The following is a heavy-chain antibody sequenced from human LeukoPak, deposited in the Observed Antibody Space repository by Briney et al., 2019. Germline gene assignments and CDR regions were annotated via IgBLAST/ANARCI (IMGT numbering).Heavy chain of an antibody. CDR1: GFTFDDYA. Sequence: GRSLRLSCAASGFTFDDYAMSWVRQAPGKGLEWVSGSSSSGDSKYYADYVKGRFTISRDNSKNTLSLQMNSLRDEDTAVYYCAKDRSDYSNARGFDYWGQGTLVTVSS. J-gene: IGHJ4*02. V-gene: IGHV3-23*01. CDR2: SSSSGDSK. CDR3: AKDRSDYSNARGFDY. D-gene: IGHD4-11*01.